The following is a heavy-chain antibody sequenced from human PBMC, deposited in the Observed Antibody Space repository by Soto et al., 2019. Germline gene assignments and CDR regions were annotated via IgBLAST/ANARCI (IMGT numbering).Heavy chain of an antibody. J-gene: IGHJ4*02. Sequence: GGSLRLSCAASGFTFSSYAMSWVRQAPGKGLEWVSAISGSGGSTYYADSVKGRFTISRDNSKNTLYLQMNSLRAEDTAVCYCATPGLRFLGWLFRDHFDYWGQGTLVTVSS. CDR2: ISGSGGST. V-gene: IGHV3-23*01. CDR1: GFTFSSYA. CDR3: ATPGLRFLGWLFRDHFDY. D-gene: IGHD3-3*01.